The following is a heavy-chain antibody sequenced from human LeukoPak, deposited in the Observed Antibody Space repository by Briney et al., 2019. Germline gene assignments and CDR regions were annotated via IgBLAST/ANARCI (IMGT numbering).Heavy chain of an antibody. Sequence: GGSLRLSCATSGFTFNSYWMHWVRQAPGKGLVWVSRINTDGTSTNLADSVKGRFTISRDNAKNTLYLQMNSLRADDTAVYYCARGSSTSCFYWGQGTLVTVSS. D-gene: IGHD2-2*01. CDR2: INTDGTST. CDR3: ARGSSTSCFY. J-gene: IGHJ4*02. CDR1: GFTFNSYW. V-gene: IGHV3-74*01.